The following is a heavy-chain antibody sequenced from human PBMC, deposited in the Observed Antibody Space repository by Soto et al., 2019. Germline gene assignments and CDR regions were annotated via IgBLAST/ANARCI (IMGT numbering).Heavy chain of an antibody. CDR3: AREVNSSPARGPNWFDP. D-gene: IGHD6-13*01. V-gene: IGHV4-4*02. CDR1: GDSINNSHW. CDR2: TYHSGTT. J-gene: IGHJ5*02. Sequence: QVQLQESGPGLVQPSGTLSLTCAVSGDSINNSHWWSWVRQTPGKGLEWIGETYHSGTTNYNPSLKPRVTLSIDKSKNQFSLKMNSLTAAHAAVYYCAREVNSSPARGPNWFDPWGQGALVTFSS.